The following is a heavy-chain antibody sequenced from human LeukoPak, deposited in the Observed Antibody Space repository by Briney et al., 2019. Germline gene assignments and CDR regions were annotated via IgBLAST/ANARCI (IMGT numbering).Heavy chain of an antibody. CDR2: ISSSGGTI. D-gene: IGHD2-21*02. CDR1: GGTFSGYE. V-gene: IGHV3-48*03. J-gene: IGHJ6*03. CDR3: ARWESHVVVTAGPAIYYYYYYMDV. Sequence: GGSLSLSCAASGGTFSGYERNWVRQAPGKGLEWVAYISSSGGTIYYADSVKGRFTISRDNAKNSLYLQMNSLRAEDTAVYYCARWESHVVVTAGPAIYYYYYYMDVWGKGTTVTISS.